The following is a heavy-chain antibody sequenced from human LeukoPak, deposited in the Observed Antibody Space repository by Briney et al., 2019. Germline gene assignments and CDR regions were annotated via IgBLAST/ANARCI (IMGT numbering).Heavy chain of an antibody. D-gene: IGHD1-26*01. V-gene: IGHV4-59*08. CDR2: IYYSGST. Sequence: LETLSLTCTVSNGSISSYYWSWIRQPPGKGLEWIGYIYYSGSTNYNSSLKSRVTISVDRSRNQFSLKVRSVTAADTAVYYCAKAGTQWELFYYFDYWGQGTLVTVSS. CDR1: NGSISSYY. CDR3: AKAGTQWELFYYFDY. J-gene: IGHJ4*02.